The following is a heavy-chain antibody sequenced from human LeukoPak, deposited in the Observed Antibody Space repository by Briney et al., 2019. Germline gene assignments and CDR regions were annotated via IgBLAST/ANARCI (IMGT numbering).Heavy chain of an antibody. D-gene: IGHD5-18*01. CDR3: AKDRAWLQFWS. Sequence: GGSLRLSCAASGFTFSSYAMRWVRQAQGKGLEWVSGISGSGASTYYADSVKGRFTISRDNSNNTLYLQMNSLRAEDTAVYYCAKDRAWLQFWSWGQGTLVTVSS. CDR2: ISGSGAST. J-gene: IGHJ4*02. V-gene: IGHV3-23*01. CDR1: GFTFSSYA.